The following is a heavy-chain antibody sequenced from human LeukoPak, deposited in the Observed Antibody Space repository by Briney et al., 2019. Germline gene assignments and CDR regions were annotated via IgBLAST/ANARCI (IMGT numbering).Heavy chain of an antibody. CDR3: ARSPIAARPITFDAFDI. D-gene: IGHD6-6*01. CDR1: GFTFSSYS. V-gene: IGHV3-21*01. CDR2: ISSSSSYI. J-gene: IGHJ3*02. Sequence: GGSLRLSCAASGFTFSSYSMNWVRQAPGKGLEWVSSISSSSSYIYYADSVKGRFTISRDNAKNSLYLQINSLRAEDTAVYYCARSPIAARPITFDAFDIWGQGTMVTVSS.